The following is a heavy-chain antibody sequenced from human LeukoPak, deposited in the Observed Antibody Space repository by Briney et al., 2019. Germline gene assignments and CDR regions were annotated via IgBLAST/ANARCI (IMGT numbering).Heavy chain of an antibody. D-gene: IGHD2-8*01. CDR2: IYYSGST. V-gene: IGHV4-61*08. CDR1: GGSISSGDYY. J-gene: IGHJ6*03. Sequence: PSETLSLTCTVSGGSISSGDYYWSWIRQPPGKGLEWIGYIYYSGSTNYNPSLKSRVTISVDTSKNQFSLKLSSVTAADTAVYYCARNLMTKYYYYMDVWGKGTTVTVSS. CDR3: ARNLMTKYYYYMDV.